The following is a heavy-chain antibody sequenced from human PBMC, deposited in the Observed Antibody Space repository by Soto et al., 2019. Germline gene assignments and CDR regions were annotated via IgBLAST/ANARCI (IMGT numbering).Heavy chain of an antibody. J-gene: IGHJ5*01. Sequence: ASVKVSCKVSEYRLTEVGIHWVRQAPGKGLEWMGGFEPSDGKTIYAQKFRGRVTMTEDTSTDTAYLELSSLTSDDTAVYACATAPLHLGYWFDSWGQGTQVTVSS. CDR2: FEPSDGKT. V-gene: IGHV1-24*01. D-gene: IGHD3-16*01. CDR3: ATAPLHLGYWFDS. CDR1: EYRLTEVG.